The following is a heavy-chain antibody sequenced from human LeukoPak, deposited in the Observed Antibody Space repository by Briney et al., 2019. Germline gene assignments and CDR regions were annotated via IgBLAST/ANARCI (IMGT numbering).Heavy chain of an antibody. J-gene: IGHJ6*02. CDR2: ISGSGGST. Sequence: GSLGLSCAASGFTFSSYAMSWVRQAPGKGLEWVSAISGSGGSTYYADSVKGRFTISRDNSKNTLHLQMNSLRAEDTAVYYCAKDKDIVVVPAALPPSYGMDVWGQGTTVTVSS. CDR3: AKDKDIVVVPAALPPSYGMDV. CDR1: GFTFSSYA. V-gene: IGHV3-23*01. D-gene: IGHD2-2*01.